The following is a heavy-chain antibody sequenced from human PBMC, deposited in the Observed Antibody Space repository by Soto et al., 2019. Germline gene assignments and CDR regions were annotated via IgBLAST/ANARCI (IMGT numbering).Heavy chain of an antibody. J-gene: IGHJ3*01. Sequence: QVQLQESGPGLVKPSQTLSLTCTVSGGSINSDNDYWSWIRQHPGKGLEWIGFIYYRGNTHYNPSLKSRVTISLDTSKNQFSLKLNSVTAADTAVYYCARDGGAFDVWGQGTMVTVSS. CDR1: GGSINSDNDY. D-gene: IGHD3-3*01. CDR2: IYYRGNT. CDR3: ARDGGAFDV. V-gene: IGHV4-31*03.